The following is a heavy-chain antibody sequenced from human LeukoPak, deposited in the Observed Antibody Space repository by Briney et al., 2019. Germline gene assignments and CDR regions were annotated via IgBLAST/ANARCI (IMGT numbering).Heavy chain of an antibody. J-gene: IGHJ6*02. CDR1: GFTFSSYA. D-gene: IGHD3-10*01. CDR2: ISYDGSNK. Sequence: GGSLRLSCAASGFTFSSYAMHWVRQAPGKGLEWVAVISYDGSNKYYADSVKGRFTISRDNSKNTLYLQMNSLRAEDTAVYYCAKDEYYYGPYYYYGMDVWGQGTTVTVSS. CDR3: AKDEYYYGPYYYYGMDV. V-gene: IGHV3-30-3*01.